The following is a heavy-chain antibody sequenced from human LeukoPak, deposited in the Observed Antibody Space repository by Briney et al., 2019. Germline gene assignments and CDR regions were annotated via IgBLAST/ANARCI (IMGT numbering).Heavy chain of an antibody. CDR1: GFTFSSYA. V-gene: IGHV3-43*02. CDR2: ISGDGGST. Sequence: GGSLRLSCAASGFTFSSYAMNWVRQAPGKGLEWVSLISGDGGSTYYADSMKGRFTISRDNSKNSLYLQMNSLRTEDTALYYCARDSQEFFQHWGQGTLVSDSS. CDR3: ARDSQEFFQH. J-gene: IGHJ1*01.